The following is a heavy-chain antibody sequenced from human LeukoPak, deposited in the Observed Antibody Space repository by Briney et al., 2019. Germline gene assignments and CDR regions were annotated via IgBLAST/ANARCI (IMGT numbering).Heavy chain of an antibody. D-gene: IGHD7-27*01. CDR3: ARHFGTGDGVVNY. Sequence: SETLSLTCTVSGGSISSSSYYWGWIRQPPGKGLEWIGSIYYSGSTYYNPSLKSRVTISVDTSKNQFSLKLSSVTAADTAVYYCARHFGTGDGVVNYWGQGTLVTVSS. CDR2: IYYSGST. CDR1: GGSISSSSYY. J-gene: IGHJ4*02. V-gene: IGHV4-39*01.